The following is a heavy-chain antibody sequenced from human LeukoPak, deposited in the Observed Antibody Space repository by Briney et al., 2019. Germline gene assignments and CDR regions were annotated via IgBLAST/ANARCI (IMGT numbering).Heavy chain of an antibody. D-gene: IGHD3-22*01. CDR3: ARVFWADSSGVGFDY. CDR1: GFTFSSYS. J-gene: IGHJ4*02. Sequence: GRSLRLSCAASGFTFSSYSMNWVRQAPGKGLEWVSSISSSSSYIYYADSVKGRFTISRDNAKNSLYLQMNSLRAEDTAVYYCARVFWADSSGVGFDYWGQGTLVTVSS. CDR2: ISSSSSYI. V-gene: IGHV3-21*01.